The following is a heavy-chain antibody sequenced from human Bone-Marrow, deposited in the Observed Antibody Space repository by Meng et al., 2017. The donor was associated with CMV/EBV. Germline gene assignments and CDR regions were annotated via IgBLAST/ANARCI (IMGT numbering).Heavy chain of an antibody. CDR2: INHNGNT. CDR1: DGSFSGYY. CDR3: ASFSYYRYHDV. J-gene: IGHJ6*02. V-gene: IGHV4-34*01. Sequence: SETLSLTCAVYDGSFSGYYWSWIRQPPGEGLEWIGEINHNGNTNYNPSLKRRVTISVDTSKNQFSLKLTSVTAADTAVYYCASFSYYRYHDVWGQGTTFTVSS. D-gene: IGHD3-16*02.